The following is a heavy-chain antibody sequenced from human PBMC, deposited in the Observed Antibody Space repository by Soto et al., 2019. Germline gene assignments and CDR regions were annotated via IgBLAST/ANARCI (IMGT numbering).Heavy chain of an antibody. CDR2: IHYSGSI. Sequence: QVQLQQSGPGLVKPSQTLSFTCTVSGGSISYEYYHWTWIRQSPGKGLEWIGYIHYSGSIIYNPSFKSRVTKSVETSKNQFSLQLSSVTAADTAVYFCAIEDDGGDRDYYGLDVWGQGTTVTVSS. D-gene: IGHD2-21*02. J-gene: IGHJ6*02. CDR3: AIEDDGGDRDYYGLDV. V-gene: IGHV4-30-4*08. CDR1: GGSISYEYYH.